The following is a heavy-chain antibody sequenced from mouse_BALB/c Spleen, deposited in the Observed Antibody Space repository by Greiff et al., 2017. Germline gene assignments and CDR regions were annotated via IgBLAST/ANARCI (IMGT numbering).Heavy chain of an antibody. CDR1: GFTFSSFG. D-gene: IGHD3-1*01. V-gene: IGHV5-17*02. CDR3: ARSSGRTSYYAMDY. Sequence: EGQGVESGGGLVQPGGSRKLSCAASGFTFSSFGMHWVRQAPEKGLEWVAYISSGSSTIYYADTVKGRFTISRDNPKNTLFLQMTSLRSEDTTMYYCARSSGRTSYYAMDYWGQGTSVTVSS. CDR2: ISSGSSTI. J-gene: IGHJ4*01.